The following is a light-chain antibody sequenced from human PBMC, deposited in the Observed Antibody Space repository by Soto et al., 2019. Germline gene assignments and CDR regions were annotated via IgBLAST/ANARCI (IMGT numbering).Light chain of an antibody. CDR3: YSAADNNRI. CDR1: VLAKKY. CDR2: KDS. J-gene: IGLJ1*01. V-gene: IGLV3-27*01. Sequence: SYELTQPSSVSVSPGQTARITCSGDVLAKKYARWFQQKPGQAPVLVIYKDSERPSGIPERFSGSSSGTTVTLTISGAQVEDEADYYCYSAADNNRIFGNGTKLTV.